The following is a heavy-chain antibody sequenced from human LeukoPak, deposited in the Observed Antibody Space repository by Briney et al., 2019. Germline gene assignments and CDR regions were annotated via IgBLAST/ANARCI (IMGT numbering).Heavy chain of an antibody. CDR2: INQDGSEK. V-gene: IGHV3-7*03. Sequence: GGSLRLSCAASEFTFSGYWMNWVRQAPGKGPEWVANINQDGSEKHYVDSVKGRFTISRDNSKNTLYLQMNSLRAEDTAVYYCAKAYGDYVGWFDPWGQGTLVTVSS. D-gene: IGHD4-17*01. CDR1: EFTFSGYW. J-gene: IGHJ5*02. CDR3: AKAYGDYVGWFDP.